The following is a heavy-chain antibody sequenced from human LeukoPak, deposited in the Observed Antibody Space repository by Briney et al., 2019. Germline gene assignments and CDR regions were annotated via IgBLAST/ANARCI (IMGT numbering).Heavy chain of an antibody. D-gene: IGHD2-15*01. CDR1: GFTFSSYS. Sequence: GGSLRLSCAASGFTFSSYSMNWVRQAPGKGLEWVSSISSSSSYIYYADSVEGRFTISRDNAKNSLYLQMNGLRAEDTAVYYCATRYCSGGSCYSPFDYWGQGTLVTVSS. CDR3: ATRYCSGGSCYSPFDY. V-gene: IGHV3-21*01. CDR2: ISSSSSYI. J-gene: IGHJ4*02.